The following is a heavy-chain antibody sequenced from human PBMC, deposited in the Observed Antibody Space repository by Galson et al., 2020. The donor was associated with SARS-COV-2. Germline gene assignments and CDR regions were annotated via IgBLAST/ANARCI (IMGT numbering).Heavy chain of an antibody. J-gene: IGHJ4*02. CDR3: VMGHQLDEFDY. Sequence: SETLSLTCTVSGGSIGGNSYYWAWIRQPPGKGLEWVGSGDYSGGTHYNRTLQSRVSIFADTSKNQISLKIDSLTAADTSVYYCVMGHQLDEFDYWGQGTLVTVSS. CDR1: GGSIGGNSYY. D-gene: IGHD3-16*01. CDR2: GDYSGGT. V-gene: IGHV4-39*01.